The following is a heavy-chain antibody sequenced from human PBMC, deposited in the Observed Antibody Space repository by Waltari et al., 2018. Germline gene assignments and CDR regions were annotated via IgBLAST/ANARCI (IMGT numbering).Heavy chain of an antibody. V-gene: IGHV3-9*01. CDR2: ISWESGSI. J-gene: IGHJ6*03. Sequence: EVQLVESGGGLVQPGRSLRLSCAASGFTFDEYDMHWVRQAPGKGLEWGSGISWESGSIGYADSVKGRFTISRDNAKNSLYLQMNSLRAEDTALYYCAKGPYYYYYMDVWGKGTTVTISS. CDR3: AKGPYYYYYMDV. CDR1: GFTFDEYD.